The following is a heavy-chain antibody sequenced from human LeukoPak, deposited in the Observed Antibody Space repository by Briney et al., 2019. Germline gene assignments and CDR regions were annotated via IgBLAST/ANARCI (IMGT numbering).Heavy chain of an antibody. V-gene: IGHV5-51*01. Sequence: GESLKISSEASEYSFTSYWIGWVRQMPGKGLEWMGIIYPGDSDTRYNPSFQGQVTISADKSISTAYLQWSSLKASDTAMYYCARRGLYYDSSGYYRAPFDYWGQGTLVTVSS. CDR1: EYSFTSYW. CDR2: IYPGDSDT. J-gene: IGHJ4*02. CDR3: ARRGLYYDSSGYYRAPFDY. D-gene: IGHD3-22*01.